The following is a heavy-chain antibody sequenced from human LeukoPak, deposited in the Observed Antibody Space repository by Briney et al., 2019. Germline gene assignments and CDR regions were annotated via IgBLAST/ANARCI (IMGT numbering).Heavy chain of an antibody. CDR3: ARVALVAAAAKVWFDP. V-gene: IGHV4-61*02. J-gene: IGHJ5*02. CDR2: IYTSGST. D-gene: IGHD6-13*01. CDR1: GGSISSGSYY. Sequence: PSETLSLTCTVSGGSISSGSYYWSWIRQPAGKGLEWIGRIYTSGSTNYNPSLKSRVTISVDTSKNQFSLKLSSVTAADTAVYHCARVALVAAAAKVWFDPWGQGTLVTVSS.